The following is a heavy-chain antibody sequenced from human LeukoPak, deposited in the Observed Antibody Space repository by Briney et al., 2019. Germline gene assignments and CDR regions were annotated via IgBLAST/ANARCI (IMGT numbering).Heavy chain of an antibody. Sequence: PGGSLRLSCAASGFTFSSYWMSWVRQAPGKGLEWVANIKQDGSEKYYVDSVKGRFTISRDNSKNTLYLQMNSLRAEDTAVYYCAKEGGYDSSGYYPGYWGQGTLVTVSS. J-gene: IGHJ4*02. CDR3: AKEGGYDSSGYYPGY. CDR1: GFTFSSYW. D-gene: IGHD3-22*01. V-gene: IGHV3-7*03. CDR2: IKQDGSEK.